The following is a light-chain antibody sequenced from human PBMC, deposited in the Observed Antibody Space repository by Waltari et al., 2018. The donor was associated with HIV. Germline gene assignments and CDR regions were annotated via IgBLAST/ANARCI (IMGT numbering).Light chain of an antibody. CDR2: WAS. CDR1: RTVFYSSDNRNY. V-gene: IGKV4-1*01. J-gene: IGKJ4*01. Sequence: DIVMTQSPDSLAASLGERATINCTSSRTVFYSSDNRNYLAWYLQRPGQSPKVLIFWASTRAFGVPDRFSGSGSGTDFSLTLSSLQADDVGIYYCQQYYSVPPTFGGGTKVEI. CDR3: QQYYSVPPT.